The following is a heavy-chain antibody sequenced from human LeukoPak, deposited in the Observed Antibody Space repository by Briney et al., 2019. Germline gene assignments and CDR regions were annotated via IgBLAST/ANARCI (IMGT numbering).Heavy chain of an antibody. CDR1: GGSISSGGYS. D-gene: IGHD4-17*01. V-gene: IGHV4-30-2*01. J-gene: IGHJ5*02. Sequence: SETLSLTCAVSGGSISSGGYSWSWIRQPPGKGLEWIGYMYHGGSTYYNPSLEGRVTISVDRSKNQLSLRVSSVTAAVTAVYYCASTNDFGDYMGAWGQGILVTVSS. CDR2: MYHGGST. CDR3: ASTNDFGDYMGA.